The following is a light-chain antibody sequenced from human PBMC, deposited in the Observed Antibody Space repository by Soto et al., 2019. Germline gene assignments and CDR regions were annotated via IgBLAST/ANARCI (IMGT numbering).Light chain of an antibody. J-gene: IGKJ2*01. CDR3: QQRGNWPRT. Sequence: EIVLTQSPATLSLSPGDRATLSCRASQSVSSYLAWYQQKPGQAPRLLIYGASNRATDIPARFSGSGSGTYLTLTISSPESEDFAVYYCQQRGNWPRTFGQGTKLAIK. CDR2: GAS. CDR1: QSVSSY. V-gene: IGKV3-11*01.